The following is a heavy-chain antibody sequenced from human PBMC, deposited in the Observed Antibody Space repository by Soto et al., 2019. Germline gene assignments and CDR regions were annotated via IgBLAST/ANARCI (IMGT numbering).Heavy chain of an antibody. J-gene: IGHJ5*02. CDR1: GGSISSYY. V-gene: IGHV4-59*08. Sequence: SETLSLTCTVSGGSISSYYWSWIRQPPGKALEWIGYIYYSGSTNYNPSLKSRVTISVDTSKNQFSLKLSSVTAADTAVYYCARAKAPLYSSSWYWFDPWGQGTLVTVSS. CDR2: IYYSGST. CDR3: ARAKAPLYSSSWYWFDP. D-gene: IGHD6-13*01.